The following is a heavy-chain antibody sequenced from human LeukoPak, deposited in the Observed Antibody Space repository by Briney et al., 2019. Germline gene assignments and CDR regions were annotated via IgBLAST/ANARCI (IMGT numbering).Heavy chain of an antibody. CDR1: GFTFSSYS. D-gene: IGHD6-19*01. V-gene: IGHV3-21*01. J-gene: IGHJ3*02. CDR2: ISSSSSYI. CDR3: ARSLAVAGNKHDESAFDI. Sequence: TGGSLRLSCAASGFTFSSYSMNWVRQAPGKGLEWVSSISSSSSYIYYADSVKGRFTISRDNAKNSLYLQMNSLRAEDTAVYYCARSLAVAGNKHDESAFDIWGQGTMVTVSS.